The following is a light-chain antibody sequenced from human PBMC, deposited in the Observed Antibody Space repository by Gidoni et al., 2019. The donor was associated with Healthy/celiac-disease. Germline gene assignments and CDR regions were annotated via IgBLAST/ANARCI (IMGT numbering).Light chain of an antibody. CDR3: QQSYSTPRYT. CDR1: QSISSY. Sequence: DIQMTKPPSSLSASVGDRVTITGRASQSISSYLNWYQQKPGKAPNLLIYAASSLQSGVPARFSGSGSGTDFTLTISSLQPEDFATYYCQQSYSTPRYTFGQGTKLEIK. CDR2: AAS. V-gene: IGKV1-39*01. J-gene: IGKJ2*01.